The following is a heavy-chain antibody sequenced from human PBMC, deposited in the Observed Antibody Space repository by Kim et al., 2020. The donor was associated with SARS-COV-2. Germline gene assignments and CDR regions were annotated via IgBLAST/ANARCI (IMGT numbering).Heavy chain of an antibody. D-gene: IGHD3-10*01. Sequence: SETLSLTCAVYGGSFSGFYWSWIRQPPGRGLEWIGEINHSGRTNYNPSLKSRVTISVDTSKNQFSLKLPSVTAADTAVYYCARSTSNTFASGGHYCALWG. J-gene: IGHJ2*01. V-gene: IGHV4-34*01. CDR3: ARSTSNTFASGGHYCAL. CDR2: INHSGRT. CDR1: GGSFSGFY.